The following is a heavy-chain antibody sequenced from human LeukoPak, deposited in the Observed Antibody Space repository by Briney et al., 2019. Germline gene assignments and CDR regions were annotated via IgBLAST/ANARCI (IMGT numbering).Heavy chain of an antibody. CDR3: ARVGKYSSSWPIRYYFDY. Sequence: PGRSLRLSCAASGFTFSSYGMHWVRQAPGKGLEWVAVIWYDGSNKYYADSVKGRFTISRDNSKNTLYLQMNSLRAEDTAVYYCARVGKYSSSWPIRYYFDYWGQGTLVTVSS. V-gene: IGHV3-33*01. J-gene: IGHJ4*02. CDR1: GFTFSSYG. CDR2: IWYDGSNK. D-gene: IGHD6-13*01.